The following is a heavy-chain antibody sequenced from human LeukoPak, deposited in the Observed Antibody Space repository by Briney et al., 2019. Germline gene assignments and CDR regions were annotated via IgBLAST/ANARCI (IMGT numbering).Heavy chain of an antibody. CDR1: GGTFSSYA. CDR2: IIPILGIA. Sequence: SVKVSCKASGGTFSSYAISWVRQAPGQGLEWMGRIIPILGIANYAQKFQGRVTITADKSTSTAYMELSSLRSEDTAVYYCASSAPGIAAAVGYFDLWGRGTLVTVSS. CDR3: ASSAPGIAAAVGYFDL. D-gene: IGHD6-13*01. J-gene: IGHJ2*01. V-gene: IGHV1-69*04.